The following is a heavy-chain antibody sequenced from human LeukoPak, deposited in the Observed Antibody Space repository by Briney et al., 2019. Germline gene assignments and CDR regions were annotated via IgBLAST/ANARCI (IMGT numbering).Heavy chain of an antibody. D-gene: IGHD2-8*01. CDR3: VRSVFS. CDR1: GVTGKNED. J-gene: IGHJ5*02. CDR2: IYADGRT. V-gene: IGHV3-66*01. Sequence: GSLRLSCAAAGVTGKNEDMYCGRHAKRRGLECVSLIYADGRTFYTDSVRGRFTISRDNSRNTVDLQMNRLRAEETAVYFCVRSVFSWGQGTRVTVSS.